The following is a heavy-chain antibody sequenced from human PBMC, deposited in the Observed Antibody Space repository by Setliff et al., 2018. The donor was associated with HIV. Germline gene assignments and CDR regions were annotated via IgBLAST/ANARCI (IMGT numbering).Heavy chain of an antibody. CDR2: IYISGTT. J-gene: IGHJ6*02. V-gene: IGHV4-4*08. Sequence: PSETLSLTCTVSGGSINNYFWSWIRQAPGKGLEWLGYIYISGTTNYNPSLKGRVTVFLDTSKNQFSLKLTSVTAADTAVYYCARRSIVGSTRGYYYYALDVWGQGTTVTVSS. CDR3: ARRSIVGSTRGYYYYALDV. D-gene: IGHD1-26*01. CDR1: GGSINNYF.